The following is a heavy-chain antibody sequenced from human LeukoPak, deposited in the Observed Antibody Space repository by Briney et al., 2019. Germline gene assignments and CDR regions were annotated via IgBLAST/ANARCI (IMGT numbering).Heavy chain of an antibody. Sequence: GRSLRLSCAASGFTFDDYAMHWVRQTPGKGLEWVSGISWNSGRIGYADSVKGRFTISRDNAKNSLYLQMNSLRAEDTALYYCAKDRSHSYYYYGMDVWGQGTTVTVSS. CDR1: GFTFDDYA. V-gene: IGHV3-9*01. CDR2: ISWNSGRI. J-gene: IGHJ6*02. CDR3: AKDRSHSYYYYGMDV.